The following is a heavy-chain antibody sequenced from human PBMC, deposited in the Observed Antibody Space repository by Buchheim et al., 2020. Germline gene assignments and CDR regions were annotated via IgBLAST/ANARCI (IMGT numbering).Heavy chain of an antibody. V-gene: IGHV3-33*01. D-gene: IGHD2-8*01. CDR1: GFTFSSYG. CDR3: ATWGDIVPYDYYYYGMDV. Sequence: QVQLVESGGGVVQPGRSLRLSCAASGFTFSSYGMHWVRQAPGKGLEWVAVIWYDGSNKYYADSVKGRFTISRDNSKNTLYLQMNSLRAEDTAVYYCATWGDIVPYDYYYYGMDVWGQGTT. CDR2: IWYDGSNK. J-gene: IGHJ6*02.